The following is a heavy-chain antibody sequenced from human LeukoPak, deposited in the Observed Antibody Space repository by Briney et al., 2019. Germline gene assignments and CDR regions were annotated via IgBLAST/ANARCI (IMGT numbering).Heavy chain of an antibody. Sequence: GGSLRLSCAVSGFTFTDYYMSWLRQAPGKGLEWISNIGTGNSYTNYADSVKGRFTISRDNAKNTLSLQMNSLRAEDTAVYYCARDRSISAAGDTYWGQGTLVTVSS. CDR3: ARDRSISAAGDTY. D-gene: IGHD6-13*01. CDR1: GFTFTDYY. CDR2: IGTGNSYT. J-gene: IGHJ4*02. V-gene: IGHV3-11*06.